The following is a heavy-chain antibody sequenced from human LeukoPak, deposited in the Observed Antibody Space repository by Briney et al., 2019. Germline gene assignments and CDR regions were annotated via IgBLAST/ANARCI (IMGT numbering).Heavy chain of an antibody. V-gene: IGHV1-46*01. J-gene: IGHJ5*02. CDR3: ARDNSVGDIAWWFDP. CDR1: EYTFTGYY. D-gene: IGHD3-16*02. Sequence: GASVKVSCKASEYTFTGYYMHWVRQAPGQGLEWMGLINPSGSSTLYAQKFQGRVTMTRDMSTTTDYMELSSLRSEDTAVYYCARDNSVGDIAWWFDPWGQGTLVTVSS. CDR2: INPSGSST.